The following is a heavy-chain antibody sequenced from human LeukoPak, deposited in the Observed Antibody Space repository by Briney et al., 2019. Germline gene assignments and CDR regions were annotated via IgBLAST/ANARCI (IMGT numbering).Heavy chain of an antibody. CDR2: IYYSGST. Sequence: SETLSLTCTVSGGSISSYYWSWIRQPPGKGLEWIGYIYYSGSTNYNPSLKSRVTISVDTSKNQFSLKLSSVTAADTAVYYCARDREADWFDYWGQGTLVTVSS. D-gene: IGHD3-9*01. V-gene: IGHV4-59*12. CDR3: ARDREADWFDY. CDR1: GGSISSYY. J-gene: IGHJ4*02.